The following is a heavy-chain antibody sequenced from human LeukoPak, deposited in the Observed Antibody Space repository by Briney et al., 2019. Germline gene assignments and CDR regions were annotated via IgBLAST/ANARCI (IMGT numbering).Heavy chain of an antibody. Sequence: PSETLSLTCTVSGGSISSGGYYWSWIRQHPGKGLEWIGYIYYSGSTNYNPSLKSRVTISVDTSKNQFSLKLSSVTAADTAVYYCARDYGDYVRAFDIWGQGTMVTVSS. CDR2: IYYSGST. CDR3: ARDYGDYVRAFDI. J-gene: IGHJ3*02. V-gene: IGHV4-31*03. CDR1: GGSISSGGYY. D-gene: IGHD4-17*01.